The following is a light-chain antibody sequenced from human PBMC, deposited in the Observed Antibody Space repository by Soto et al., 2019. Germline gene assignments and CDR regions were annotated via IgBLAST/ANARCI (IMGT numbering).Light chain of an antibody. CDR1: QGITNY. V-gene: IGKV1-9*01. CDR3: LQDYNLPRT. CDR2: SAS. J-gene: IGKJ1*01. Sequence: DNQLTQSPSFLSASVGDRVTITCRASQGITNYLAWYQQKPGKAPELLIHSASTLEVGVPARFSGSGSGTEFTLTISGLQPEDVATYYCLQDYNLPRTFGQGT.